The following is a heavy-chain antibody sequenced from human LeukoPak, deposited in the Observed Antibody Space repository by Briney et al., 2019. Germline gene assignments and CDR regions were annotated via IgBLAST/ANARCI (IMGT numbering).Heavy chain of an antibody. D-gene: IGHD3-3*01. CDR2: IKSKTDGGTT. J-gene: IGHJ5*02. CDR3: TTTPTYYDFWSGYHNNWFDP. Sequence: PGGSLRLSCAASGFTFSNAWVSWVRQAPGKGLEWVGRIKSKTDGGTTDYAAPVKGRFTISRDDSKNTLYLQMNSLKTEDTAVYYCTTTPTYYDFWSGYHNNWFDPWGQGTLVTVSS. CDR1: GFTFSNAW. V-gene: IGHV3-15*01.